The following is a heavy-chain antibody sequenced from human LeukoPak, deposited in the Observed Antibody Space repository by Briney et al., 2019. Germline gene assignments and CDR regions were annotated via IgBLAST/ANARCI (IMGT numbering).Heavy chain of an antibody. V-gene: IGHV4-34*01. Sequence: PSETLSLTCAVYGGSFSGYYWSWIRQPPGKGLEWIGEINHSGSTNYNPSLKSRVTISVDTSKNQFSLKLSSVTAADTAVYYCARGAALLWFGELPGLFDYWGQGTLVTVSS. CDR2: INHSGST. CDR1: GGSFSGYY. CDR3: ARGAALLWFGELPGLFDY. D-gene: IGHD3-10*01. J-gene: IGHJ4*02.